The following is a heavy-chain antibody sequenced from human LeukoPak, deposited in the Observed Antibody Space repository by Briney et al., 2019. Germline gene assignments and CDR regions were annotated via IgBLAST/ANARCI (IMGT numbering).Heavy chain of an antibody. CDR3: AGDFWSGYYDY. CDR2: IGDSGGST. CDR1: GFTFSSSA. Sequence: GGSLRLSCAASGFTFSSSAMSWVRQAPGKGLEWVSGIGDSGGSTYYADSVKGRFTISRDNSKNTLYLQMNSLSAEDTAVYYCAGDFWSGYYDYWGQGALVTVSS. D-gene: IGHD3-3*01. J-gene: IGHJ4*02. V-gene: IGHV3-23*01.